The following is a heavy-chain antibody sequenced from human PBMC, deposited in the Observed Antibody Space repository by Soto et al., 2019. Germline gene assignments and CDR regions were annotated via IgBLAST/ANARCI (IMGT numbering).Heavy chain of an antibody. CDR2: VNHGGTT. CDR3: ARDGGYDYIWGGYTGFEN. J-gene: IGHJ4*02. CDR1: GGSLSGYY. Sequence: PSETLSLTCAVYGGSLSGYYWSWIRQSPGKGLEWIGEVNHGGTTDYNPSLKSRVTISVDTSKNQFSLKLSSVTAADTAVYYCARDGGYDYIWGGYTGFENWGQGTLVTVSS. D-gene: IGHD3-16*01. V-gene: IGHV4-34*01.